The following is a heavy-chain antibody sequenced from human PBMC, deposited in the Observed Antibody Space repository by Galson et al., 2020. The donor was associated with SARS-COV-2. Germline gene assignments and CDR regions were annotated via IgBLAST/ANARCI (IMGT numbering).Heavy chain of an antibody. CDR1: GGSISSGGYY. D-gene: IGHD1-26*01. V-gene: IGHV4-31*03. J-gene: IGHJ6*02. Sequence: PSETLSLTCTVSGGSISSGGYYWSWIRQHPGKGLEWIGYIYYSGSTYYNPSLKSRVTISVDTSKNQFSLKLSSVTAADTAVYYCAREGSTYPTFEREYYYYGMDVWGQGTTVTVSS. CDR3: AREGSTYPTFEREYYYYGMDV. CDR2: IYYSGST.